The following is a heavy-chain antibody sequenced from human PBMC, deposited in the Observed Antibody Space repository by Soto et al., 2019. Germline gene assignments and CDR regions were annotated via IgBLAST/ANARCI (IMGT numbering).Heavy chain of an antibody. V-gene: IGHV5-51*01. CDR1: GNSFNNW. Sequence: GESLKISCKGLGNSFNNWIGWVRQMPGKGLEWVGIIYPGDSDTRYSPSFQGQVTISADKSIGTAYLQWSSLKASDTAMYYCARHPNPGGNPDYWGQGTLVTVSS. CDR2: IYPGDSDT. D-gene: IGHD2-15*01. CDR3: ARHPNPGGNPDY. J-gene: IGHJ4*02.